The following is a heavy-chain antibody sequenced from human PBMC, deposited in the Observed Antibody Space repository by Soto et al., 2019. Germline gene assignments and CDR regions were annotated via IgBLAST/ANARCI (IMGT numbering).Heavy chain of an antibody. CDR3: ARPSVHDYGGT. D-gene: IGHD5-12*01. Sequence: QVQLVQSEAEVQKPGASVRVSCKATGYPFTDSSVHWVRQAPGQGLQWMGMIKPGGGGPIYAQEFHGRVLITGDTSSSTVYMELSRLRSEDTATYYCARPSVHDYGGTWGQGTLVTVSS. V-gene: IGHV1-46*01. J-gene: IGHJ4*02. CDR2: IKPGGGGP. CDR1: GYPFTDSS.